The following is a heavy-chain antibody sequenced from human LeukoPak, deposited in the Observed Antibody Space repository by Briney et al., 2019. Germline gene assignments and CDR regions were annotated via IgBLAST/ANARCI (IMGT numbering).Heavy chain of an antibody. V-gene: IGHV1-69*13. CDR1: GGTFSSYA. J-gene: IGHJ4*02. CDR2: IIPIFGTA. D-gene: IGHD6-13*01. CDR3: APSRHPGPLAAADSFDY. Sequence: WASVKVSCKASGGTFSSYAISWVRQAPGQGPEWMGGIIPIFGTANYAQKFQGRVTITADESTSTAYMELSSLRSEDTAVYYCAPSRHPGPLAAADSFDYWGQGTLVTVSS.